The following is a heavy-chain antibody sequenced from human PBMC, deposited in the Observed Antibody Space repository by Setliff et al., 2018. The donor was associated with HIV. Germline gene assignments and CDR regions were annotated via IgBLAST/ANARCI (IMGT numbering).Heavy chain of an antibody. CDR3: ARGSPYTSAWYGGGTFDI. CDR1: GGSIGTYY. D-gene: IGHD6-19*01. CDR2: IYYTGGT. Sequence: SETLSLTCPVSGGSIGTYYWSWIRQPPGKGLEWIGYIYYTGGTNYNPSLKSRVIISVDTSKNQFSLNLSSVTAADTAVYFCARGSPYTSAWYGGGTFDIWGQGTLVTVSS. J-gene: IGHJ3*02. V-gene: IGHV4-59*01.